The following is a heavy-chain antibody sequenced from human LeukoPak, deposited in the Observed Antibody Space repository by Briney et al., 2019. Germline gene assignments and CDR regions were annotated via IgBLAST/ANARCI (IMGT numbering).Heavy chain of an antibody. Sequence: GGSLRLSCAASGFTVSSNYMSWVRQAPGKGLEWVSIIYSGGSTFYADSVKGRFTISRDNSKNTLYLQMNSLRAEDTAVYYCAGGGSYLSAFDIGGQGTMVTVSS. CDR2: IYSGGST. J-gene: IGHJ3*02. CDR1: GFTVSSNY. CDR3: AGGGSYLSAFDI. V-gene: IGHV3-53*01. D-gene: IGHD1-26*01.